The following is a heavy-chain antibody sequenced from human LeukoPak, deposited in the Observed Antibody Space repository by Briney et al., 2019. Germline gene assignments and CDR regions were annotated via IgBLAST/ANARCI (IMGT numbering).Heavy chain of an antibody. CDR1: GYSLTELS. CDR2: FDPEDGET. D-gene: IGHD6-13*01. V-gene: IGHV1-24*01. CDR3: ATAFAISAAGTSGGSS. Sequence: GASVKLCCKVSGYSLTELSMHWVRLAPGKGLGRMGGFDPEDGETIYAQKFQGRVTMTEDTSTDTAYMELSSLRSEDTAVYYCATAFAISAAGTSGGSSWGQGTLVTVSS. J-gene: IGHJ5*02.